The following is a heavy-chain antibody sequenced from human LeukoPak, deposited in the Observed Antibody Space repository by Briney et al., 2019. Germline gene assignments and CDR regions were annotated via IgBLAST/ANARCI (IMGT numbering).Heavy chain of an antibody. V-gene: IGHV1-69*06. J-gene: IGHJ4*02. CDR3: ARDRSAYCGGDCSRGGSNHFDY. Sequence: SVKVSCKASGGTFSSYAISWVRQAPGQGLEWMGGIIPIFGTANYAQKFQGRVTITADKSTSTAYMELSSLRSEDTAVYYCARDRSAYCGGDCSRGGSNHFDYWGQGTLVTVSS. CDR2: IIPIFGTA. D-gene: IGHD2-21*02. CDR1: GGTFSSYA.